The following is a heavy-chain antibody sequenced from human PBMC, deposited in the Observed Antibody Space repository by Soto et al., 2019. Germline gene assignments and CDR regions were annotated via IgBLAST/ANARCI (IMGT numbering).Heavy chain of an antibody. D-gene: IGHD3-22*01. Sequence: GPSVKVSCKASGGTFSSYAISWVRQAPGQGLEWMGGIIPIFGTANYAQKFQGRVTITADESTSTAYMELSSLRSEDTAVYYCASATMIVVVMAANNAFDIWGQGTMVTVSS. CDR1: GGTFSSYA. CDR3: ASATMIVVVMAANNAFDI. CDR2: IIPIFGTA. J-gene: IGHJ3*02. V-gene: IGHV1-69*13.